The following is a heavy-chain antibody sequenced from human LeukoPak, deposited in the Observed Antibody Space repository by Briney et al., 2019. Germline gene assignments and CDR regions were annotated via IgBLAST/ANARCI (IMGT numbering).Heavy chain of an antibody. CDR2: INAGNGNT. D-gene: IGHD6-13*01. CDR3: ARDRAAGSIDY. J-gene: IGHJ4*02. CDR1: GYTFTSYA. V-gene: IGHV1-3*01. Sequence: ASVKVSCKASGYTFTSYAMHWVRQAPGQRLEWMGWINAGNGNTKYSQNFQGRVTITWDTSASTAYMELSSLRSADTAVYYCARDRAAGSIDYWGQGTLVTVSS.